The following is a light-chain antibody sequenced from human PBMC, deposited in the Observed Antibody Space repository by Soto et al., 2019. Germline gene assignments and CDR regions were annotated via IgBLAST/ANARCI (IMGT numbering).Light chain of an antibody. J-gene: IGKJ2*01. CDR1: QSVSSSY. CDR2: GAS. Sequence: EIVLTQSPGTLSLSPGERATLSCRASQSVSSSYLAWYQQKPGQAPRLLIYGASSRATGIPYRFSGSGSGTDFTLTLSRLEPEDFAVYYCQQYGSSPRTFGQGTKLEIK. V-gene: IGKV3-20*01. CDR3: QQYGSSPRT.